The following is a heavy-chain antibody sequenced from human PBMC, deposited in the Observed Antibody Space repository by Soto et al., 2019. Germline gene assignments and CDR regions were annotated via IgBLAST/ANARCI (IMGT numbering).Heavy chain of an antibody. CDR1: GGTFSSYT. D-gene: IGHD4-17*01. Sequence: QVQLVQSGAEVKKPGSSVKVSCKASGGTFSSYTISWVRQAPGQGLEWMGRIIPILGIANYAQKFQGRVTITADKPTSKADMEQSSLRSEDTAVYYCARGGVYGDLYNWFDPWGQGTLVTVSS. CDR2: IIPILGIA. V-gene: IGHV1-69*02. CDR3: ARGGVYGDLYNWFDP. J-gene: IGHJ5*02.